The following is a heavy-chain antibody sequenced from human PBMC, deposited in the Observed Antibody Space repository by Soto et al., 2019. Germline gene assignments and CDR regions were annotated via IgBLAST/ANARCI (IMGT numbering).Heavy chain of an antibody. Sequence: PGESLKISCKGSGYGFTSYWIAWVRQMPGKGLEWMGIVHPGDSDTRYSPSIQGQVTISVDKSISTAYLQWSSLKASDTAMYYCARAVVVVAGSVYLDHCGQGPLVTVSS. CDR1: GYGFTSYW. CDR2: VHPGDSDT. D-gene: IGHD2-15*01. V-gene: IGHV5-51*01. J-gene: IGHJ4*02. CDR3: ARAVVVVAGSVYLDH.